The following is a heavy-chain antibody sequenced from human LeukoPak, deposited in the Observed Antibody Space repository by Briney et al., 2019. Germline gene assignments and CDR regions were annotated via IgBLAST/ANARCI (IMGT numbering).Heavy chain of an antibody. Sequence: ASVKVSCKASGYTFTGYYMHWVRQAPGQGLEWMGWMNPNSGNTGYAQKFQGRVTMIRNTSISTAYMELSSLRSEDTAVYYCARGGSHDFWSGYYHHYFDYWGQGTLVTVSS. J-gene: IGHJ4*02. CDR1: GYTFTGYY. V-gene: IGHV1-8*02. CDR3: ARGGSHDFWSGYYHHYFDY. D-gene: IGHD3-3*01. CDR2: MNPNSGNT.